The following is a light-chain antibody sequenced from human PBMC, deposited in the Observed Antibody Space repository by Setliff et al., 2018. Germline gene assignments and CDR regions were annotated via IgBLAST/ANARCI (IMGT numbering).Light chain of an antibody. J-gene: IGKJ1*01. CDR1: QSVTSSY. V-gene: IGKV3-20*01. Sequence: LSPGERATLSCRASQSVTSSYLAWYQQTPGQAPMLLIYGASYRATGIPDRFTGSGSGTDFTLTISRLEPEDFAVYYCQQYGSSPRTFGQGTKVDIK. CDR3: QQYGSSPRT. CDR2: GAS.